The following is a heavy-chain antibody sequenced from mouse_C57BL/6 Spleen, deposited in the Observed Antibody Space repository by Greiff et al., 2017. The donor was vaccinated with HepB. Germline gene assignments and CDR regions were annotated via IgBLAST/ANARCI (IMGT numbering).Heavy chain of an antibody. J-gene: IGHJ2*01. CDR1: GYTFTSYW. V-gene: IGHV1-5*01. Sequence: VHVKQSGTVLARPGASVKMSCKTSGYTFTSYWMHWVKQRPGQGLEWIGAIYPGNSDTSYNQKFKGKAKLTAVTSASTAYMELSSLTNEDSAVYYCTRYYYDYDGNYFDYWGQGTTLTVSS. CDR2: IYPGNSDT. CDR3: TRYYYDYDGNYFDY. D-gene: IGHD2-4*01.